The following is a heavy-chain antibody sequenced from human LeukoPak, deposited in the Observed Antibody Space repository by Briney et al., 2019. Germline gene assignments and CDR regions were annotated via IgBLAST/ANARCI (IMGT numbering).Heavy chain of an antibody. V-gene: IGHV3-23*01. CDR2: ISDRGGGT. D-gene: IGHD5-12*01. J-gene: IGHJ4*02. CDR3: AKDPNSVATPGPFDY. Sequence: GGSLILSCAASGFTFSSYAMNWVRQAPGKGLEWVSAISDRGGGTYYADSVKGRFAISTDNSKNTLYLQMNSLRAEDTAVYFCAKDPNSVATPGPFDYWGQGTLVTVSS. CDR1: GFTFSSYA.